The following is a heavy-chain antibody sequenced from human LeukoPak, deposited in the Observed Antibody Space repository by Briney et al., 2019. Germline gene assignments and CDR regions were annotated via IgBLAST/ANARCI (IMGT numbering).Heavy chain of an antibody. CDR2: VSFGGGT. J-gene: IGHJ3*02. D-gene: IGHD2-15*01. Sequence: SETLSLACTVSGGSISTDYWSWIRQPPGKGLDWIGYVSFGGGTNYNPSLKSRVITSADTSKNQFSLNLTSVTAADTAVYYCVRASVESGGAFAIWGQGTMVTVSS. CDR1: GGSISTDY. V-gene: IGHV4-59*01. CDR3: VRASVESGGAFAI.